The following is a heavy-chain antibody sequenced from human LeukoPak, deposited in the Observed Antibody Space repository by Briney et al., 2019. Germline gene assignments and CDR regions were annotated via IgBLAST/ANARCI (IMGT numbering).Heavy chain of an antibody. CDR2: INPDGSDK. J-gene: IGHJ4*02. Sequence: NPGGSLTLSCEASGFTFSGNWMSWVRQAPGKGLDWVASINPDGSDKYYVDSVRGRFTITRDNTENSLYLQMTSLGAEDTAVYYCAKLLGPVTTYDCWGQGTLVTVS. CDR3: AKLLGPVTTYDC. V-gene: IGHV3-7*01. CDR1: GFTFSGNW. D-gene: IGHD1-1*01.